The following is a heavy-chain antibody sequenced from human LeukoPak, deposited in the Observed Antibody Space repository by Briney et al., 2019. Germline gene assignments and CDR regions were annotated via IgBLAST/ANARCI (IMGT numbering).Heavy chain of an antibody. CDR2: INPNNGGT. Sequence: ASVKVSCKASGYTFTGYYMHWVRQAPGQGLEWMGRINPNNGGTNYAQKFQGRVTMTGDTSISTAYMELSSLRSDDTAVYYCTKESGSYHGNDYWGQGTLVTVSS. J-gene: IGHJ4*02. V-gene: IGHV1-2*06. CDR1: GYTFTGYY. D-gene: IGHD1-26*01. CDR3: TKESGSYHGNDY.